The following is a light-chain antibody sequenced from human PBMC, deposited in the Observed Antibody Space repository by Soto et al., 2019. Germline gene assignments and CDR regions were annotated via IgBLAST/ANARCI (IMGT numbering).Light chain of an antibody. V-gene: IGKV1-9*01. J-gene: IGKJ5*01. CDR3: ELSDSSLT. Sequence: TLSRSFVSATVGDRVTIPCRASQGISNYLAWYQQEPEKAPKHLIYATSTLQRGVPSRFSGSGSGTEFTLTISSLQPEDFATYYCELSDSSLTFGQGTRLEI. CDR1: QGISNY. CDR2: ATS.